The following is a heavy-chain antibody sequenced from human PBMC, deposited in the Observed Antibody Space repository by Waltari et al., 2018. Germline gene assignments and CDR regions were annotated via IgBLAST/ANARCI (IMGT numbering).Heavy chain of an antibody. V-gene: IGHV3-74*01. CDR3: AVRAKEGYCEGGSCHARLDS. CDR2: INCDGSRI. Sequence: EVRLVESGGDSVQPGGSLRLSCAATGLIFDHYWMHLVRRAPGKGLEWLSRINCDGSRITYADSGKGRFTISRDTPKSTLYLQINSLRVEDTAVYYCAVRAKEGYCEGGSCHARLDSWGQGTLVSVSS. D-gene: IGHD2-15*01. J-gene: IGHJ4*02. CDR1: GLIFDHYW.